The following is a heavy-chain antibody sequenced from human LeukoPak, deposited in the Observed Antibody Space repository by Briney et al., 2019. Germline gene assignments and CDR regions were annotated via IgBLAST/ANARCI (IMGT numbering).Heavy chain of an antibody. CDR2: ISDDGSNE. V-gene: IGHV3-30*03. CDR1: GFTFSSYG. Sequence: GGSLRLSCVASGFTFSSYGMHWVRQAPGKGLEWVAVISDDGSNEFYAASVKGRFTVSRDTSKNTIYLQMKSLRGEDTAVYLATRSAYSNSWDSGDDLEYWGQGTLLTV. CDR3: TRSAYSNSWDSGDDLEY. J-gene: IGHJ4*02. D-gene: IGHD6-13*01.